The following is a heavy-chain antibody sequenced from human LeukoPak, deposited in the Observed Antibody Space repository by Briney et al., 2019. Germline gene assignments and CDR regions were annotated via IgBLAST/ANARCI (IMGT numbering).Heavy chain of an antibody. Sequence: TETLSLTCTVSGDFISRYYWSWIRQSPGKGLEWIGYVYVRGGTNYNPSLKSRAIISADTSKNQFSLKVTSVTAADTAVYYCVRASDSGDWHLGYWGQGTLVTVSS. J-gene: IGHJ4*02. V-gene: IGHV4-59*01. CDR2: VYVRGGT. CDR1: GDFISRYY. CDR3: VRASDSGDWHLGY. D-gene: IGHD2-21*02.